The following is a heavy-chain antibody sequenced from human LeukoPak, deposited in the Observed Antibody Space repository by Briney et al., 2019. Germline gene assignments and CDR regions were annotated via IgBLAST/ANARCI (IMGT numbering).Heavy chain of an antibody. CDR3: ATSTYGSGPYYFDY. V-gene: IGHV4-59*08. D-gene: IGHD3-10*01. J-gene: IGHJ4*02. Sequence: SETLSLTCTVSGGSISSYYWSWIRQPAGKGLEWIGYIYYSGSTNYNPSLKSRVTISVDTSKNQFSLKLSSVTAADTAVYYCATSTYGSGPYYFDYWGQGTLVTVSS. CDR2: IYYSGST. CDR1: GGSISSYY.